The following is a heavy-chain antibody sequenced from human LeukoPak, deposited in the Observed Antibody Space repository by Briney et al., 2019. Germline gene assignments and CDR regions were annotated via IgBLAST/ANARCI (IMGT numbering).Heavy chain of an antibody. CDR2: MYSGGST. Sequence: GGSLRLSCAASGFTVSSNYMSWVSKPPGKGLERVSVMYSGGSTYYADSVKGRFTISRDNSKNTLYLQMNSLRAEDTAVYYCARGHYYDSSGYYYVDAFDIWGQGTMVTVSS. V-gene: IGHV3-53*01. J-gene: IGHJ3*02. CDR3: ARGHYYDSSGYYYVDAFDI. D-gene: IGHD3-22*01. CDR1: GFTVSSNY.